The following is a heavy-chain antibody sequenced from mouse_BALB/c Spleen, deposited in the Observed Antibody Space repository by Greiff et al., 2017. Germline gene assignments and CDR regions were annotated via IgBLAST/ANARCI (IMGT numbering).Heavy chain of an antibody. D-gene: IGHD1-1*01. CDR1: GFTFSDYY. Sequence: EVKLVESGGGLVKPGGSLKLSCAASGFTFSDYYMYWVRQTPEKRLEWVATISDGGSYTYYPDSVKGRFTISRDNAKNNLYLQMSSLKSEYTAMYYCARDGFYGSSYEAMDYWGQGTSVTVSS. CDR3: ARDGFYGSSYEAMDY. V-gene: IGHV5-4*02. J-gene: IGHJ4*01. CDR2: ISDGGSYT.